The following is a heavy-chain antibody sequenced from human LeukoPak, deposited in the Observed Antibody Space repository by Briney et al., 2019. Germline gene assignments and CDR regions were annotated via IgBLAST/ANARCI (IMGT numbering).Heavy chain of an antibody. D-gene: IGHD2-8*01. J-gene: IGHJ5*02. CDR1: GYTFTGYY. Sequence: GASVKVSCKASGYTFTGYYMHWVRQAPGQGLEWMGWINPNSGGTNYAQKFQRRVTMTRDTSISTAYMELSRLRSDDTAVYYCARVYYLGLMVYAKYNWFDPWGQGTLVTVSS. CDR3: ARVYYLGLMVYAKYNWFDP. CDR2: INPNSGGT. V-gene: IGHV1-2*02.